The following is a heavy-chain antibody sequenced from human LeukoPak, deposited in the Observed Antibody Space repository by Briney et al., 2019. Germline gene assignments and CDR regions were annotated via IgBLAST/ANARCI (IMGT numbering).Heavy chain of an antibody. CDR1: GFTFKNYG. Sequence: GGSLRLSCAAPGFTFKNYGMNWVRQAPGKGLEWVSSISSDSSYIDYADSLQGRFTISRDNAKSSLYLQMNSLRGEDTAVYYCARSKGGAQREYGMDVWGQGTTVTVSS. CDR3: ARSKGGAQREYGMDV. D-gene: IGHD1-1*01. CDR2: ISSDSSYI. V-gene: IGHV3-21*06. J-gene: IGHJ6*02.